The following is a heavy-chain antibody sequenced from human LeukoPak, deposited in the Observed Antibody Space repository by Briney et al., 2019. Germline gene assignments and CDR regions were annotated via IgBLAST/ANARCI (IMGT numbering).Heavy chain of an antibody. CDR1: GFTFSSYS. V-gene: IGHV3-48*01. Sequence: GGSLRLSCAASGFTFSSYSMNWVRQAPGKGLEWVSYISSSSSTIHYADSVKGRFTISRDNANNLLYLQMNSLRAEDTAVYYRARDRLPELPLVAPGYWGQGPLVTVSS. J-gene: IGHJ4*02. CDR3: ARDRLPELPLVAPGY. D-gene: IGHD1-26*01. CDR2: ISSSSSTI.